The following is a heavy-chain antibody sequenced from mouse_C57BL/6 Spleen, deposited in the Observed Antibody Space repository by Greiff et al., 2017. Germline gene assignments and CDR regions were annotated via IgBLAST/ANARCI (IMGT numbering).Heavy chain of an antibody. CDR3: ARDNMGYDYDEGFAY. Sequence: QVQLQQSGPGLVQPSQSLSITCTVSGFSLTSYGVHWVRQSPGKGLEWLGVIWSGGSTDYNAAFISRLSISKDNSKSQVFFKMNSLQADDTAIYYCARDNMGYDYDEGFAYWGQGTLVTVSA. CDR2: IWSGGST. J-gene: IGHJ3*01. D-gene: IGHD2-4*01. CDR1: GFSLTSYG. V-gene: IGHV2-2*01.